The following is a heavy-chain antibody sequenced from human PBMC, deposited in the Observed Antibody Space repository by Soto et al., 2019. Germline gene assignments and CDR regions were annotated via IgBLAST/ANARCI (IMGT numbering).Heavy chain of an antibody. CDR1: GASISSGGYY. J-gene: IGHJ4*02. D-gene: IGHD5-12*01. Sequence: SETLSLTCTVTGASISSGGYYWSWIRQHPGKGLEWIGYIYYSGSTYYRPSLKSRVTMSVDTSKNQFSLKLTSENDADTAVYCCARMAERGLQLGGDFDYWGQGTPVTVSS. V-gene: IGHV4-31*03. CDR2: IYYSGST. CDR3: ARMAERGLQLGGDFDY.